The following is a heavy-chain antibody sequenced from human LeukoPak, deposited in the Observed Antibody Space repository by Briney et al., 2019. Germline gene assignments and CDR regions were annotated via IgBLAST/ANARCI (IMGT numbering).Heavy chain of an antibody. CDR2: INAYNGTT. J-gene: IGHJ6*04. D-gene: IGHD2-15*01. V-gene: IGHV1-18*01. CDR3: ARLGYCSGGSCACYYYGMEV. Sequence: ASVKVPRNASGYPFTRYGISWVPQASRQGLELMGWINAYNGTTSDAQKLQGRVTMTTDTSTSTAYMELRSLRSDDTAVYYCARLGYCSGGSCACYYYGMEVWGEGTTVTVSS. CDR1: GYPFTRYG.